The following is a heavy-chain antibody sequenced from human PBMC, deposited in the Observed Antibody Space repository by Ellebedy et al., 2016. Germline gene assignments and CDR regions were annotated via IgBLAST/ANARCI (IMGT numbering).Heavy chain of an antibody. V-gene: IGHV3-9*01. D-gene: IGHD4/OR15-4a*01. CDR1: GFTFNDYA. CDR2: ISWDSAVI. J-gene: IGHJ4*02. CDR3: AKGTMDYFYH. Sequence: GGSLRLXXAGSGFTFNDYAVHWVRQAPGKGLEWVSGISWDSAVIGYGGSVKGRFTISKDSAKNYLYLQMNSLRPEDTAFYYCAKGTMDYFYHWGQGTLVTVSS.